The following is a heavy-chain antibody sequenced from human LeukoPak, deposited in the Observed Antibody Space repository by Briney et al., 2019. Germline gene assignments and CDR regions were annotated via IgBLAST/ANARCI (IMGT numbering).Heavy chain of an antibody. D-gene: IGHD5-12*01. Sequence: PGGSLRLSCAASGFTFSSYGMHWVRQAPGKGLEWVAFIRYDGSNKYYADSVKGRFTISRDNSKNTLYLQMNSLRPEDTAVYYCAKGGGGYTGYEIDYWGQGTLVTVSS. J-gene: IGHJ4*02. CDR3: AKGGGGYTGYEIDY. V-gene: IGHV3-30*02. CDR2: IRYDGSNK. CDR1: GFTFSSYG.